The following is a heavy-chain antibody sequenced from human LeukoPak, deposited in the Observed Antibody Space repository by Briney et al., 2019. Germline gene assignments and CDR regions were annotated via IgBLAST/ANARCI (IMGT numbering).Heavy chain of an antibody. CDR1: GYSISNGYQ. CDR3: ARDPRWLTPDCTSTSCYENYFDP. J-gene: IGHJ5*02. V-gene: IGHV4-38-2*02. CDR2: IYHSGSA. D-gene: IGHD2-2*01. Sequence: SETLSLTCAVSGYSISNGYQWAWIRLPPGKTLEWIGSIYHSGSAHYNPSLKSRVTISVDTSNNHFSLRLSSVTAADTAVYYCARDPRWLTPDCTSTSCYENYFDPWGQGTLVTVSS.